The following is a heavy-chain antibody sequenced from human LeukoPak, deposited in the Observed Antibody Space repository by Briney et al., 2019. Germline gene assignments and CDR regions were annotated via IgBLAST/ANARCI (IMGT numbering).Heavy chain of an antibody. CDR1: GFTFSSYS. J-gene: IGHJ4*02. CDR2: ISSSNSYM. Sequence: GGSLRLSCAASGFTFSSYSMNWVRQAPGKGLEWVSSISSSNSYMYYADSVKGRFTISRDNAKNSLYLQMNSLRAEDTAVYYCAREVSWYYFDYWGQGTLVTVSS. V-gene: IGHV3-21*01. CDR3: AREVSWYYFDY. D-gene: IGHD6-13*01.